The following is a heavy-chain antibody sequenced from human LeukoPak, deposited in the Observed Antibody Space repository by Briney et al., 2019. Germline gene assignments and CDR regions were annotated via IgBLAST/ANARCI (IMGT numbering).Heavy chain of an antibody. CDR1: LGSIINHY. J-gene: IGHJ6*02. V-gene: IGHV4-59*11. D-gene: IGHD4-17*01. CDR3: AREDPQTTVPEGLDV. Sequence: SGTLSLTLTVSLGSIINHYWSELRQPPGKGGEWMGYIYFSGTTQINPSLKRRVHISVDMSKNQFSPKLSSVTAADTAVYYCAREDPQTTVPEGLDVWGQGTTVTVS. CDR2: IYFSGTT.